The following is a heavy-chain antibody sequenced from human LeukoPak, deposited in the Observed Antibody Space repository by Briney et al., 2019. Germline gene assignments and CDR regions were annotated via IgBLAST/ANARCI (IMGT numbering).Heavy chain of an antibody. CDR2: IYCSGST. Sequence: SETLSLICTVSGGSISSGDYYWSWIRQPPGKGLEWIGYIYCSGSTNYNPSLKSRVTISVDTSKNQFSLKLSSVTAADTAVYYCARGTKSYSAYYYYGMDVWGQGTTVTVSS. D-gene: IGHD3-10*01. CDR3: ARGTKSYSAYYYYGMDV. CDR1: GGSISSGDYY. V-gene: IGHV4-61*08. J-gene: IGHJ6*02.